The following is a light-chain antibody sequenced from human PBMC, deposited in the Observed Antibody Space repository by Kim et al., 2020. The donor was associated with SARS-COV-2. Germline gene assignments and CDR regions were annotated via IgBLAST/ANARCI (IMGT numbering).Light chain of an antibody. J-gene: IGLJ3*02. CDR2: EDN. CDR1: SGSIDSIY. V-gene: IGLV6-57*03. Sequence: TVTIASTRSSGSIDSIYVQWYQQRPGSAPTTVIYEDNQRPSGVPDRFSGSIDSSSNSASLTISGLKTEDEADYYCQSYDSSNHWVFGGGTKLTVL. CDR3: QSYDSSNHWV.